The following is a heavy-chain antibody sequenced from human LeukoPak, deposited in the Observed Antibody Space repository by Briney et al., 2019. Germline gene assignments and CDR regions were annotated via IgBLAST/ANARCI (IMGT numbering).Heavy chain of an antibody. CDR3: ASTGSGYYPILPFDY. CDR1: GYTFTSYY. Sequence: ASVKVSCKASGYTFTSYYMHWVRQAPGQGLEWMGIINPSGGSTSYAQKFRGRVTMTRDTSTSTVYMELSSLRSEDTAVYYCASTGSGYYPILPFDYWGQGTLVTVSS. V-gene: IGHV1-46*01. J-gene: IGHJ4*02. CDR2: INPSGGST. D-gene: IGHD3-3*01.